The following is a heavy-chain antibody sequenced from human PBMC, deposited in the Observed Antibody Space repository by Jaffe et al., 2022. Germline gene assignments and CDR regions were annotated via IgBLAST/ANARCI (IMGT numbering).Heavy chain of an antibody. CDR1: GGSISSGSYY. D-gene: IGHD5-18*01. V-gene: IGHV4-61*02. CDR2: IYTSGST. CDR3: ARVLEYSYGRYYFDY. Sequence: QVQLQESGPGLVKPSQTLSLTCTVSGGSISSGSYYWSWIRQPAGKGLEWIGRIYTSGSTNYNPSLKSRVTISVDTSKNQFSLKLSSVTAADTAVYYCARVLEYSYGRYYFDYWGQGTLVTVSS. J-gene: IGHJ4*02.